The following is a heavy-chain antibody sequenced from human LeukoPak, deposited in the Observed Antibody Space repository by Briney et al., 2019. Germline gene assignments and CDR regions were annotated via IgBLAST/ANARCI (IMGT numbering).Heavy chain of an antibody. Sequence: ASVKVSCQASGYTFTSYDINWVRQATGQGLEWMGWMNPNSGNTGFAQKFQGRVTMTRDTSISTVYMELSRLRSDDTAVYYCARDKSGSSGWYSYFDYWGQGTLVTVSS. CDR2: MNPNSGNT. D-gene: IGHD6-19*01. J-gene: IGHJ4*02. V-gene: IGHV1-8*02. CDR1: GYTFTSYD. CDR3: ARDKSGSSGWYSYFDY.